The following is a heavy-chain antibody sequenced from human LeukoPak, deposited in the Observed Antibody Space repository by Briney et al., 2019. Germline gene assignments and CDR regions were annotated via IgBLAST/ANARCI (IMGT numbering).Heavy chain of an antibody. D-gene: IGHD4-17*01. Sequence: PGRPLRLSCAASGFTFSSYGMHWVRQAPGKGLEWVAAIWYDGSNTYYADSVKGRFTISRDNSKNTLYLQMNSLRAEDTAVYYCARDGVGYGDYGVYYYYYGMDVWGQGTTVTVSS. V-gene: IGHV3-33*01. CDR1: GFTFSSYG. CDR3: ARDGVGYGDYGVYYYYYGMDV. CDR2: IWYDGSNT. J-gene: IGHJ6*02.